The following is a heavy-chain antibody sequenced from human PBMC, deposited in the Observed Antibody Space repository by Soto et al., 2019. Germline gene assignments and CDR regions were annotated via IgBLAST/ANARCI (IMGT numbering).Heavy chain of an antibody. V-gene: IGHV3-23*01. CDR1: GFTFSSHA. CDR3: ARDLWWYLH. Sequence: EVQLLESGGGLVQPGGALRLSCAASGFTFSSHAMSWVRQAPGKGLEWISSISAGSEGAYYADSVKGRFTISRDNSNXXXXXXXNXLRAXDTAVYYCARDLWWYLHWGQGTLVTVSS. J-gene: IGHJ4*02. CDR2: ISAGSEGA. D-gene: IGHD2-15*01.